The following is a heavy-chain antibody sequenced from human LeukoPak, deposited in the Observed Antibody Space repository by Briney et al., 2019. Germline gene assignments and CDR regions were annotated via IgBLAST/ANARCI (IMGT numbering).Heavy chain of an antibody. CDR1: GYTFTSYY. J-gene: IGHJ2*01. Sequence: ASVKVSCKASGYTFTSYYMHWVRQAPGQRLEWMGWINAGNANTKYSQRFQGRVTITRDTSASTAYMELSSLRSEDTAVYYCARDSSSWYEGYFDLWGRGTLVTVSS. CDR3: ARDSSSWYEGYFDL. V-gene: IGHV1-3*01. D-gene: IGHD6-13*01. CDR2: INAGNANT.